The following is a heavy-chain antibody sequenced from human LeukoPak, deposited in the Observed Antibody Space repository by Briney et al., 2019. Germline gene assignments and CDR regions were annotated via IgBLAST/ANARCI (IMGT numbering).Heavy chain of an antibody. V-gene: IGHV3-21*01. CDR3: ARGPMVRTNLFDY. Sequence: GGSLRLSCAASGFTLSSYSMNWVRQAPGKGLEWVSSISSSSSYIYYADSVKGRFTISRDNAKNSLYLQMNSLRAEDTAVYYCARGPMVRTNLFDYWGQGTLVTVSS. J-gene: IGHJ4*02. CDR1: GFTLSSYS. D-gene: IGHD3-10*01. CDR2: ISSSSSYI.